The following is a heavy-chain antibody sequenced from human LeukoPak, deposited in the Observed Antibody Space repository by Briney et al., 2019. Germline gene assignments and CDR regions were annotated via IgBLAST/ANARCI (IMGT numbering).Heavy chain of an antibody. D-gene: IGHD6-6*01. CDR2: IYTSGST. CDR3: AREGVIAARPHY. J-gene: IGHJ4*02. CDR1: GGSISSGSYY. V-gene: IGHV4-61*02. Sequence: SQTLSLTCTVSGGSISSGSYYWSWIRQPAGKGLEWIGRIYTSGSTNYNPSLKSRVTISVDTSKNQFSLKLSSVTAADTAVYYCAREGVIAARPHYWGQGTLVTVSS.